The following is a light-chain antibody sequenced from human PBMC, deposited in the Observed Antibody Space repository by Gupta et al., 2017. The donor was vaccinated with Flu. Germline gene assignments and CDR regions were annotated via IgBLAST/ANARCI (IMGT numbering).Light chain of an antibody. J-gene: IGKJ1*01. CDR1: QSLLHSNEYNY. V-gene: IGKV2-28*01. CDR3: MQALQTPT. CDR2: LGS. Sequence: ISSRSSQSLLHSNEYNYLDWYLQKPGQSPQLLVYLGSSRASGVPDRFSGSGSGTDFTLQISRVEAEDVGVYYCMQALQTPTFGQGTKVEIK.